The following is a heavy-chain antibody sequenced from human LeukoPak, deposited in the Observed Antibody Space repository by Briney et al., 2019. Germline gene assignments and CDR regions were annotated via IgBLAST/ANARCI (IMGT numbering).Heavy chain of an antibody. CDR2: ISSSSRYI. CDR3: ARAGRYYDYVWGSYRLWDY. Sequence: GGSLRLSCAASGFTFSSYSMNWVRQAPGKGLEWVSSISSSSRYIYYADSVKGRFTISRDNAKNSLYLQMNSLRAEDTAVYYCARAGRYYDYVWGSYRLWDYWGQGTLVTVSS. CDR1: GFTFSSYS. J-gene: IGHJ4*02. V-gene: IGHV3-21*01. D-gene: IGHD3-16*02.